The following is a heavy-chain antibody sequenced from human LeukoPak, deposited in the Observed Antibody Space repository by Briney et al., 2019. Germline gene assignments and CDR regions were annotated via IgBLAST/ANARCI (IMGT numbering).Heavy chain of an antibody. CDR2: LSGSGYNT. V-gene: IGHV3-23*01. D-gene: IGHD2-2*01. CDR1: GFTFSSHA. Sequence: GGSLRLSCAASGFTFSSHALSWVRQAPGKGLEWVSSLSGSGYNTYYADSVKGRFTISRDNSKNTVYLQMNSLRAEDTAVYYCAKDPYGTRYFDHWGQGTLVTVSS. J-gene: IGHJ4*02. CDR3: AKDPYGTRYFDH.